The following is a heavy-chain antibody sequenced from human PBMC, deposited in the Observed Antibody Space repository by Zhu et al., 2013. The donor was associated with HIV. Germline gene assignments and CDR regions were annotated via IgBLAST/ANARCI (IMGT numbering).Heavy chain of an antibody. V-gene: IGHV4-59*01. D-gene: IGHD6-13*01. CDR3: ARGRIAAAFGY. Sequence: QVQLQESGPGLVKPSETLSLTCTVSGGSISSYYWSWIRQPPGKGLEWIGYIYYSGSTNYNPSLKSRVTISVDTSKNQFSLKLSSVTAADTAVYYCARGRIAAAFGYWGQGTLVTVSS. J-gene: IGHJ4*02. CDR1: GGSISSYY. CDR2: IYYSGST.